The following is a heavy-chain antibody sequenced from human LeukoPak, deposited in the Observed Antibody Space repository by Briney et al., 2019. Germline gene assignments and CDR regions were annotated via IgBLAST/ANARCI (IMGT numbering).Heavy chain of an antibody. CDR1: GFTFSNHG. CDR2: IRYDGSNK. Sequence: GRSLRLSCAASGFTFSNHGMHWVRQAPGKGLEWVAFIRYDGSNKYYADSVKGRFTISRDNSKNTLYLQMNSLRAEDTAVYYCAKDGNRIAAAGTFMDYWGQGTLVTVSS. J-gene: IGHJ4*02. CDR3: AKDGNRIAAAGTFMDY. D-gene: IGHD6-13*01. V-gene: IGHV3-30*02.